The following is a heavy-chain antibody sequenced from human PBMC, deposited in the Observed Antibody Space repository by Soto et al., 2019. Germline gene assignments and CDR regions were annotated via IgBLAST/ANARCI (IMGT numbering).Heavy chain of an antibody. CDR3: ARRHYYDSSGYPVVYYFDY. J-gene: IGHJ4*02. Sequence: GESLKISCKGSGYSFTSYWIGCVRQMPGKGLEWMGIIYPVDSDTRYSPSFQGQVTISADKSINTAYLQWSSLKASDTAMFYCARRHYYDSSGYPVVYYFDYWAQGTLVTVSS. V-gene: IGHV5-51*01. D-gene: IGHD3-22*01. CDR2: IYPVDSDT. CDR1: GYSFTSYW.